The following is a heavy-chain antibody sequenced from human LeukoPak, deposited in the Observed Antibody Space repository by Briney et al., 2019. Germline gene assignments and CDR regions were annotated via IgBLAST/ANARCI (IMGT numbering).Heavy chain of an antibody. Sequence: ASVMFSSTASGYTFTDYYMHWVRQAPGQGLEWMGWINPKSGDTRYAQKFQGRVAMTRATSIGTAYMELTRLTSDDTAVYFCAREDDYYFNWGQGALVTVSS. CDR1: GYTFTDYY. V-gene: IGHV1-2*02. D-gene: IGHD5-24*01. J-gene: IGHJ4*02. CDR2: INPKSGDT. CDR3: AREDDYYFN.